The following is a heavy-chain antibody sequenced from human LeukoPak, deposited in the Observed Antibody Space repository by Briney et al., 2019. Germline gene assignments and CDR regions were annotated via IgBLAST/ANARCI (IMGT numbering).Heavy chain of an antibody. CDR3: ARDNRGSSGYTYYYYYGMDV. CDR1: GYTFTSYG. D-gene: IGHD6-19*01. CDR2: ISAYNGNT. V-gene: IGHV1-18*01. Sequence: ASVKVSCKASGYTFTSYGTSWVRQAPGQGLEWMGWISAYNGNTNYAQKLQGRVTMTTDTSTSTAYMELRSLRSDDTAVYYCARDNRGSSGYTYYYYYGMDVWGQGTTVTVSS. J-gene: IGHJ6*02.